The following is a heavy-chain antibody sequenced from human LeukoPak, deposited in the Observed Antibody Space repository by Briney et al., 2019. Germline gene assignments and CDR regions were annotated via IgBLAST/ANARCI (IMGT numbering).Heavy chain of an antibody. Sequence: GGSLRLSCAASGFTFSSYGMHWVRQAPGKGLEWVAFIRYDGSNKYYADSVKGRFTISRDNSKNTLYLQMNSLRAEDTAVYYCAKDGGAGARVTNYYYYYMDVWGKGTTVTVSS. CDR3: AKDGGAGARVTNYYYYYMDV. J-gene: IGHJ6*03. CDR2: IRYDGSNK. CDR1: GFTFSSYG. V-gene: IGHV3-30*02. D-gene: IGHD1-26*01.